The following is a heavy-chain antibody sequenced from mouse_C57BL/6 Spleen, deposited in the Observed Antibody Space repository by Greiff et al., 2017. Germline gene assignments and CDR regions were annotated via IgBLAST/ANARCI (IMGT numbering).Heavy chain of an antibody. V-gene: IGHV5-4*01. Sequence: EVKLVESGGGLVKPGGSLKLSCAASGFTFSSYAMSWVRQTPEKRLEWVATISDGGSYTYYPDNVKGRFTISRDNAKNNLYLQMSHLKSEDTAMYYCARDGNYGNPYWYFDVWGTGTTVTVSS. CDR1: GFTFSSYA. D-gene: IGHD2-1*01. CDR2: ISDGGSYT. J-gene: IGHJ1*03. CDR3: ARDGNYGNPYWYFDV.